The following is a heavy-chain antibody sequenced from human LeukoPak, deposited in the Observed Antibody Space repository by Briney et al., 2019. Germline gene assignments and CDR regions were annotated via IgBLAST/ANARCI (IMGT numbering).Heavy chain of an antibody. D-gene: IGHD2-15*01. CDR1: EFTFNNHD. V-gene: IGHV3-30*18. CDR2: ISYDGRNK. CDR3: AKPRDIDSWAFDV. J-gene: IGHJ3*01. Sequence: GGSLRLSCAASEFTFNNHDMHWVRQAPGKGLEWVAAISYDGRNKYYADSVKGRFTISRDNSKNTLNLQMNSLRTEDTAVFYCAKPRDIDSWAFDVWDQGTMVTVSS.